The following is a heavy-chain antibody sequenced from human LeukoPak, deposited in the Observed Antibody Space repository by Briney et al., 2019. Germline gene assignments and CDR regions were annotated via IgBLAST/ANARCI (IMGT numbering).Heavy chain of an antibody. V-gene: IGHV4-34*01. J-gene: IGHJ6*02. CDR1: GGSFSGYY. CDR2: INHSGTT. Sequence: SETLSLTCAVYGGSFSGYYWSWIRQPPGKGLEWIGEINHSGTTNYNPSLKSRVPISVDTSKNQFSLKLSSVTAADTAVYYCARLRLGELSAYYYYYYGMDVWGQRTTVTVSS. D-gene: IGHD3-16*02. CDR3: ARLRLGELSAYYYYYYGMDV.